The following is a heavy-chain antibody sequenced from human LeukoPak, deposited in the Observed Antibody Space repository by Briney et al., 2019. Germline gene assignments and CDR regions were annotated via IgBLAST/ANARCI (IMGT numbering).Heavy chain of an antibody. CDR2: ISSSSSSI. D-gene: IGHD6-6*01. CDR1: GFTFSNYG. CDR3: ARGGAARPDY. V-gene: IGHV3-48*01. Sequence: GGSLRLSCAASGFTFSNYGMDWVRQAPGKGLEWVSYISSSSSSIYYADSVKSRFTISRDNAKNSLFLQMNSLRAEDTAVYYCARGGAARPDYWGQGTLVTVSS. J-gene: IGHJ4*02.